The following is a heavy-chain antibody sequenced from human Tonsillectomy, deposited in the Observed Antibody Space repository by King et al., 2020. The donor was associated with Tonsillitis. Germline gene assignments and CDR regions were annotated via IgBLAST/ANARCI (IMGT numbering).Heavy chain of an antibody. V-gene: IGHV4-39*01. CDR1: GGSISSSSYY. CDR3: ARHLLRHINWFDP. Sequence: LQLQESGPGLVKPSETLSLTCTVSGGSISSSSYYWGWIRQPPGKGLEWTGSIYYSGSTYYNPSLKSRVTISVDTSKNQFSLKLSSVTAADTAVYYCARHLLRHINWFDPWGQGTLVTVSS. CDR2: IYYSGST. J-gene: IGHJ5*02. D-gene: IGHD3-22*01.